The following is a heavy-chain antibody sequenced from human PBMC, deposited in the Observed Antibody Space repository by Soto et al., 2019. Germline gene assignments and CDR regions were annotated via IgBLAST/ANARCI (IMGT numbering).Heavy chain of an antibody. V-gene: IGHV1-69*13. Sequence: SVKVSCKASGGTFSRNTISWVRQAPGQGLEWMEGIMPIFGSANYAQKFQGRVTITADENTRTVYMELSRLRSEDTAVYYCARQFDSDTTGYYYAYWGQGTQVTVSS. CDR2: IMPIFGSA. CDR3: ARQFDSDTTGYYYAY. CDR1: GGTFSRNT. D-gene: IGHD3-22*01. J-gene: IGHJ4*02.